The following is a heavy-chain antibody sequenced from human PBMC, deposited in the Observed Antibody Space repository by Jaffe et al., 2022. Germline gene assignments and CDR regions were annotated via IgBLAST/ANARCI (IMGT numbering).Heavy chain of an antibody. CDR1: GDSVSSNSAA. V-gene: IGHV6-1*01. CDR3: ARDHEPYCTGGVCYSYYFDY. CDR2: TYYRSKWYN. D-gene: IGHD2-8*02. Sequence: QVQLQQSGPGLVKPSQTLSLTCAISGDSVSSNSAAWNWIRQSPSRGLEWLGRTYYRSKWYNDYAVSVKSRITINPDTSKNQFSLQLNSVTPEDTAVYYCARDHEPYCTGGVCYSYYFDYWGQGTLVTVSS. J-gene: IGHJ4*02.